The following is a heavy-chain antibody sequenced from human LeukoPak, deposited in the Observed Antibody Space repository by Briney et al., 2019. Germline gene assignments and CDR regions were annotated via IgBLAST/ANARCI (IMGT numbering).Heavy chain of an antibody. CDR2: ISYDGSNK. CDR3: ANLPLDDYGEYYGMDV. J-gene: IGHJ6*02. CDR1: GFTFSSYG. Sequence: PGGSLRLSCAASGFTFSSYGMHWVRQAPGKGLEWVAVISYDGSNKYYADSVKGRFTISRDDSKNTLYLQMNSLRAEDTAVYYCANLPLDDYGEYYGMDVWGQGTTVTVSS. V-gene: IGHV3-30*18. D-gene: IGHD4-17*01.